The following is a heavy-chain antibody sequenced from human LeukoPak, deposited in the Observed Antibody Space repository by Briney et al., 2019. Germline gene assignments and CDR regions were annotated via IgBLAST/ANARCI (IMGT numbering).Heavy chain of an antibody. V-gene: IGHV3-48*01. J-gene: IGHJ5*02. CDR3: ARGPPLFDP. CDR1: GLTFSSYS. Sequence: GGSLRLSCAASGLTFSSYSMNWVRQAPGKGLEWISYISTTGDTIYYADSVRGRFTISRDNARDSLYLQLSSLRAEDTAIYYCARGPPLFDPWGQGTLVTVSS. CDR2: ISTTGDTI.